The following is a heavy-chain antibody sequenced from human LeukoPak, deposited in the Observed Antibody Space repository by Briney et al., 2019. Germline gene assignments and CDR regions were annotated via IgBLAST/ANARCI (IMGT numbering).Heavy chain of an antibody. CDR1: GFTFGDYA. D-gene: IGHD3-16*01. Sequence: PGGSLRLSCAASGFTFGDYAMSWVRQAPGKGLEWVGFIRRKAYGGTTEYAASVKGRFTISRDDSKSIAYLQMNSLKTEDTAVYYCTRETWGSLAIRLDAFDIWGQGTMVAVSS. J-gene: IGHJ3*02. CDR2: IRRKAYGGTT. V-gene: IGHV3-49*04. CDR3: TRETWGSLAIRLDAFDI.